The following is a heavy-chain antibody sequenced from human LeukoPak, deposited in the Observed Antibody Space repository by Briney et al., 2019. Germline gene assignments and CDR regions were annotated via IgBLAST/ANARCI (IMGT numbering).Heavy chain of an antibody. J-gene: IGHJ6*02. V-gene: IGHV1-8*01. D-gene: IGHD2-15*01. CDR2: MNPNSGNT. CDR3: ARATVVVAAKVYYYGMDV. CDR1: GYTFTSYD. Sequence: ASVKVSCKASGYTFTSYDINWVRQATGQGLEWMGWMNPNSGNTGYAQKFQGRVTMTRDTSISTAYMELSSLRSEDTAVYYCARATVVVAAKVYYYGMDVWGQGTTVTVSS.